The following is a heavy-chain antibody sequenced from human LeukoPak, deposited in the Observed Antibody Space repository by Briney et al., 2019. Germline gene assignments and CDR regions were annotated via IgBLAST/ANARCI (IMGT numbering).Heavy chain of an antibody. D-gene: IGHD3-22*01. CDR1: GYTFTGYY. CDR3: ARGGLATVIVVVITSPLYYFDY. J-gene: IGHJ4*02. V-gene: IGHV1-2*02. CDR2: INPNSGGT. Sequence: ASVKVSCKASGYTFTGYYMHWVRQAPGQGLEWMGWINPNSGGTNYAQKFQGRVTMTRDTSISTAYMELSRLRSDHTAVYYCARGGLATVIVVVITSPLYYFDYWGQGTLVTVSS.